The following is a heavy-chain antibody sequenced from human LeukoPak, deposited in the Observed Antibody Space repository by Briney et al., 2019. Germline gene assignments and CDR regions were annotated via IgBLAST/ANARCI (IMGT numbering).Heavy chain of an antibody. D-gene: IGHD3-22*01. CDR3: ARLKFYDSTGYSPGYYMDV. J-gene: IGHJ6*03. CDR2: IYPTGNT. Sequence: SETLSLTCSVSGGALISYYWSWIRQPAGKGPEWIGRIYPTGNTDYNPSLKTRVTMSTDLSKQQFSLRLRSVTAADTAVHYCARLKFYDSTGYSPGYYMDVWGKGTAVTVSS. CDR1: GGALISYY. V-gene: IGHV4-4*07.